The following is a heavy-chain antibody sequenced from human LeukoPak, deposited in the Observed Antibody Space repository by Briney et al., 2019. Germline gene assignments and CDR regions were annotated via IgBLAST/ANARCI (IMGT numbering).Heavy chain of an antibody. V-gene: IGHV1-69*13. CDR2: IIPIFGTA. CDR3: ARGDIVVVPAALRYYYYYMDV. J-gene: IGHJ6*03. Sequence: ASVKVSCKASGGTFSSYAISWVRQAPGQGLEWMGGIIPIFGTANYAQKFQGRVTITADESTSTAYMELSGLRSEDTAVYYCARGDIVVVPAALRYYYYYMDVWGKGTTVTVSS. D-gene: IGHD2-2*01. CDR1: GGTFSSYA.